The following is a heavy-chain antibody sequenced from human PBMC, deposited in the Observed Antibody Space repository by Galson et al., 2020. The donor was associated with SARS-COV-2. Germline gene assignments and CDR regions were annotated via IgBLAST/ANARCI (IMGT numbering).Heavy chain of an antibody. CDR3: AGTYYDILTGYSPPYYYYGMDV. D-gene: IGHD3-9*01. CDR2: IYHSGAT. CDR1: GYSISSGYF. Sequence: SETLSLTCLVSGYSISSGYFWGWIRQPPGEGLEWMGSIYHSGATFYNPSLRSRLSMSVDTSNNQFSLNLISVTAADTAVYYCAGTYYDILTGYSPPYYYYGMDVWGQGTTVTVSS. J-gene: IGHJ6*02. V-gene: IGHV4-38-2*01.